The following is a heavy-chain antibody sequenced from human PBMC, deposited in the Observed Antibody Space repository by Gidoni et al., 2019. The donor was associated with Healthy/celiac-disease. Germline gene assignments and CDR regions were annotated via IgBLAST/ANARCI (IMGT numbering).Heavy chain of an antibody. J-gene: IGHJ4*02. CDR1: GFTFSSDW. CDR2: IKQEGSEK. D-gene: IGHD3-10*01. CDR3: ARVLWFGELLHDY. Sequence: EVQLVESGGGLVQPGGSLRLSCAASGFTFSSDWMSWVRQAPGKGLEWVANIKQEGSEKYYVDSVKGRFTISRDNAKNSLYLQMNSLRAEDTAVYYCARVLWFGELLHDYWGQGTLVTVSS. V-gene: IGHV3-7*01.